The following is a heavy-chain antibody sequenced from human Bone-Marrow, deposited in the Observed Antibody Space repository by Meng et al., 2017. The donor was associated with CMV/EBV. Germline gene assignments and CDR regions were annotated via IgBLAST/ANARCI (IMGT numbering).Heavy chain of an antibody. CDR2: ISSSYAV. CDR1: GFRFSDYY. CDR3: AKDGGYCSSTSCYTDDYYFDY. D-gene: IGHD2-2*02. Sequence: GGSLRLSCAASGFRFSDYYMTWIRRAPGKGLEWVSYISSSYAVDYADSLKGRFTISRDNAKNSLYLQMNSLRAEDTAVYYCAKDGGYCSSTSCYTDDYYFDYWGQGTLVTVSS. V-gene: IGHV3-69-1*01. J-gene: IGHJ4*02.